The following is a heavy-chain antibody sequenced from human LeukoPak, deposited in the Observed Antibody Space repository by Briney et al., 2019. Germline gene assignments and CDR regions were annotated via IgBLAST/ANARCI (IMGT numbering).Heavy chain of an antibody. CDR1: GASIRSYH. J-gene: IGHJ4*02. V-gene: IGHV4-59*08. CDR3: APSTGWPGFDF. Sequence: SETLSLTCTVSGASIRSYHWSWIRQPPGKGLEWIGYIDNSGNTKYNPSLKSRVTISVDTSKNQFSLKLSSVTAADTAVYFCAPSTGWPGFDFWGQGALVTVSS. D-gene: IGHD2-8*02. CDR2: IDNSGNT.